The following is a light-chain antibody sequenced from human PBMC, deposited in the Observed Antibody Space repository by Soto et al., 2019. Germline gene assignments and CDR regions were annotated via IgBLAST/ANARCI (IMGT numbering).Light chain of an antibody. J-gene: IGLJ2*01. CDR1: SGHSSYI. CDR3: ETWDSNTVV. CDR2: LEDSGSY. Sequence: QPVLTQSSSASTSLGSSVKLTCTLSSGHSSYIIAWHQQQPGKAPRYLMKLEDSGSYNKGSGVPDRFSGSSSGADRYLTISTAQFEDGAVYSCETWDSNTVVFGGGTKLTAL. V-gene: IGLV4-60*02.